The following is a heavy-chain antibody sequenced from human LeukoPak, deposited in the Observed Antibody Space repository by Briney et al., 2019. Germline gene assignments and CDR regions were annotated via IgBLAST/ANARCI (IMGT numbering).Heavy chain of an antibody. CDR2: IYTSGST. CDR1: GGSISSYY. D-gene: IGHD4-11*01. CDR3: ARDLHDYYYHYMDV. V-gene: IGHV4-4*07. Sequence: SETLSLTCTVSGGSISSYYWSWIRQPAGKGLEWIGRIYTSGSTHYNPSLKGRVTMSVDTSKNQFSLKLSSVTAADTAVYYCARDLHDYYYHYMDVWGKGTTVTVSS. J-gene: IGHJ6*03.